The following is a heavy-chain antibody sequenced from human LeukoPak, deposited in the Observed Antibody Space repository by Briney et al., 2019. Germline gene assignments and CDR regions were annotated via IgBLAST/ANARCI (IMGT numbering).Heavy chain of an antibody. V-gene: IGHV5-51*01. Sequence: GEAPKIHCKGPGYSFTSYCIGWVRHMPRKGLEWIGIIYSGDSDTRYSPSFQGQVTISADKSISTAYLQWSSLKASDTAMYYCAGTSIYSGHGDYLDYWGQGTLITVSA. CDR1: GYSFTSYC. CDR3: AGTSIYSGHGDYLDY. J-gene: IGHJ4*02. CDR2: IYSGDSDT. D-gene: IGHD5-12*01.